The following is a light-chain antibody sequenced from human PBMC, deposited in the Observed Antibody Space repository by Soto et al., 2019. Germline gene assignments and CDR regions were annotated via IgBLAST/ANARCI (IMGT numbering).Light chain of an antibody. CDR2: GAS. Sequence: EIVLTQSPGTLSLSPGERATLSCRASQSATSNYLAWYQQKPGQAPRLLIYGASSRATGIPARFSGSGSGTDFTLTISRLEPEDFAMSYCHQYGSSPLTFGGGTKVEIK. CDR3: HQYGSSPLT. J-gene: IGKJ4*01. V-gene: IGKV3-20*01. CDR1: QSATSNY.